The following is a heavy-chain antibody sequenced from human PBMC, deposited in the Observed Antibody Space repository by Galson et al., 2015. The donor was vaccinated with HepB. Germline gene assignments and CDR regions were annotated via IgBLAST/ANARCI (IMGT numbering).Heavy chain of an antibody. Sequence: SLRLSCAASGFTFSSYGMHWVRQAPGKGLEWVAVIWYDGSNKYYADSVKGRFTISRDNSKNTLYLQMNSLRAEDTAVYYCAGLPLGRGDLGWFDPWGRGTLVTVSS. CDR1: GFTFSSYG. CDR2: IWYDGSNK. CDR3: AGLPLGRGDLGWFDP. V-gene: IGHV3-33*01. D-gene: IGHD2-21*02. J-gene: IGHJ5*02.